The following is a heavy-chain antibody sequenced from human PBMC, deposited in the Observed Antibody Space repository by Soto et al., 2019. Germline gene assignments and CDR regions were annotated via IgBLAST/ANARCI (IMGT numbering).Heavy chain of an antibody. CDR1: GFTFSNAW. CDR2: IKSKADGGTT. CDR3: TTTYYDFWSGYVGNTFDY. J-gene: IGHJ4*02. Sequence: GGSLRLSCAASGFTFSNAWMNWVRQAPGKGLEWVGRIKSKADGGTTDYAAPVKGRFTISRDDSKNTLYLQMNSLKTEDTAVYYCTTTYYDFWSGYVGNTFDYWGQGTLVTVSS. D-gene: IGHD3-3*01. V-gene: IGHV3-15*07.